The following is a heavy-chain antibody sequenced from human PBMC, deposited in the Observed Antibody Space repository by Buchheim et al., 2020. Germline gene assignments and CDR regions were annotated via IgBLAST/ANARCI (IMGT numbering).Heavy chain of an antibody. CDR2: INPNSGGT. D-gene: IGHD2-2*01. CDR1: GYTFTGYY. Sequence: QVQLVQSGAEVKKPGASVKVSCKASGYTFTGYYMHWVRQVPGQGLEWMGWINPNSGGTNYAQKFQGWVTMTRDTSISTAYMELSRLRSDDTAVYYCARDYCSSTSCQYDYYYYGMDVWGQGTT. CDR3: ARDYCSSTSCQYDYYYYGMDV. J-gene: IGHJ6*02. V-gene: IGHV1-2*04.